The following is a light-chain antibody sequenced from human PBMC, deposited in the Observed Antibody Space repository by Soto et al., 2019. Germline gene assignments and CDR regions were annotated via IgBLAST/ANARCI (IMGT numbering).Light chain of an antibody. V-gene: IGKV3-15*01. CDR3: QHYNNWPRT. Sequence: EIVMTQSPATVSVSPGERATLSCRASQSVSSNLAWYQQKPGQAPRLLIYGASTRATGIPARFSGSGSGTEFTLTISSLQSEDFAVYSCQHYNNWPRTFGQGTKVDIK. CDR2: GAS. J-gene: IGKJ1*01. CDR1: QSVSSN.